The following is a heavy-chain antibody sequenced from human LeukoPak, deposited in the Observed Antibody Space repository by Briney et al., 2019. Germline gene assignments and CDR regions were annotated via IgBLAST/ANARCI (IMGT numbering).Heavy chain of an antibody. V-gene: IGHV1-8*01. CDR1: GYTFTSYD. D-gene: IGHD6-13*01. Sequence: ASVKVSCKASGYTFTSYDINWVRQATGQGLEWMGWMNPNSGNTGYAQKFQGRVTMTRNTSISTAYMELSSLRSEDTAVYYCARRGRIAAAGRGDFDYWGQGTLVTVSS. J-gene: IGHJ4*02. CDR2: MNPNSGNT. CDR3: ARRGRIAAAGRGDFDY.